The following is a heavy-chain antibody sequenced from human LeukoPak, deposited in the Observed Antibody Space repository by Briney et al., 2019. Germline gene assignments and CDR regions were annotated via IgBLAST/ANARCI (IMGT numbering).Heavy chain of an antibody. V-gene: IGHV4-59*01. CDR3: ARGAGWYHY. CDR1: GGSINSYY. CDR2: TYYSGTT. D-gene: IGHD6-19*01. J-gene: IGHJ4*02. Sequence: SETLSLTCTVSGGSINSYYWSWIRQPPGKGLEWIAYTYYSGTTNYNPSLKSRVTISVDTSKNQFSLKLSSVTAADTAVYYCARGAGWYHYWGQGTLVTVSS.